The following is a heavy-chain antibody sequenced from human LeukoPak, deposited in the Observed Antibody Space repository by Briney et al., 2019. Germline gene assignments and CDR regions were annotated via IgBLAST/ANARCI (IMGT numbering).Heavy chain of an antibody. CDR2: IYSGGST. CDR1: GFTVSNKY. Sequence: GGSLRLSCAASGFTVSNKYMNWVRQAPGKGLEWVSVIYSGGSTYYADSVKGRFTISRDNSKNTLYLQMNSLRAEDTAVYYCASAGATTYYYYYYGMDVWGKGTTVTVSS. D-gene: IGHD1-26*01. V-gene: IGHV3-53*01. J-gene: IGHJ6*04. CDR3: ASAGATTYYYYYYGMDV.